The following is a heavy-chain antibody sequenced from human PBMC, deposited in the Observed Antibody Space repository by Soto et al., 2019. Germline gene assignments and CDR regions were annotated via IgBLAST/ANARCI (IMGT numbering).Heavy chain of an antibody. D-gene: IGHD3-3*01. CDR1: GCTFNAYC. V-gene: IGHV1-18*01. Sequence: RXSVKVSFKPSGCTFNAYCIDWVRQAPGQGLELMGWISAYDGKTTYAEKFQGRVTLTTDTSTSTAYMELRSLRSDDTAIYYCARDPHEFWTSYWFDPWGQGTPVTVSS. J-gene: IGHJ5*02. CDR3: ARDPHEFWTSYWFDP. CDR2: ISAYDGKT.